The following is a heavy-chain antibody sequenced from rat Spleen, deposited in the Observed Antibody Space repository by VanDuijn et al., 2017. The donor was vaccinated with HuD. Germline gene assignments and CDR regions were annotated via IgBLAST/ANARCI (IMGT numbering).Heavy chain of an antibody. CDR1: GFTFSNYA. CDR2: ISYDGGST. Sequence: EVQLVESGGGLVQPGRSLKLSCAASGFTFSNYAMAWVRQAPKKGLEWVASISYDGGSTYYRDSVKGRFTISRDNAKSTLYLQMNSLRSEDTATYYCARHGGTTPWFDYWGQGVMVTVSS. CDR3: ARHGGTTPWFDY. J-gene: IGHJ2*01. V-gene: IGHV5-7*01. D-gene: IGHD1-10*01.